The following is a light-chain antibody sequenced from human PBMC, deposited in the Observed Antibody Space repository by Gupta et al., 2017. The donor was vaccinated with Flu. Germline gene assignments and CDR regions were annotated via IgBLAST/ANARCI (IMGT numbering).Light chain of an antibody. J-gene: IGLJ3*02. CDR2: DVR. Sequence: QSALTQPRSVSGSPGQSVTISCTGSSSDVGGYDYITWFQQHPGKAPKLMLYDVRNRPSGVPHRFSGSKSGNTASLTISGLQAGDEADYYCCAFAGSHTYVFGGGTKLTVL. V-gene: IGLV2-11*01. CDR1: SSDVGGYDY. CDR3: CAFAGSHTYV.